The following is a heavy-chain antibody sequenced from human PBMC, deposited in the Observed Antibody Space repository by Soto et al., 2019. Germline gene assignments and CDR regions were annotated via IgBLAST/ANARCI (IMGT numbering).Heavy chain of an antibody. D-gene: IGHD3-22*01. CDR1: GFTFSSYG. CDR2: IWYDGSSK. J-gene: IGHJ3*02. V-gene: IGHV3-33*01. Sequence: GGSLRLACAASGFTFSSYGMHWVRQAPGKGLEWVAVIWYDGSSKYYADSVKGRFTISRDNSKNTLYLQMNSLRAEDTAVYYCAREEGLNYYDITPDAFDIWGQGTMVTVSS. CDR3: AREEGLNYYDITPDAFDI.